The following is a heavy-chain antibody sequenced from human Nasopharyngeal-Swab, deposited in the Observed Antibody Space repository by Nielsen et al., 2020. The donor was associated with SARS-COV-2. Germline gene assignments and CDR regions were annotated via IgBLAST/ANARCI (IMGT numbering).Heavy chain of an antibody. D-gene: IGHD2-2*01. J-gene: IGHJ4*02. CDR3: ARDRVLVPAATRGNFDY. CDR2: IIPIFGTA. Sequence: WVRQAPGRGLEWMGGIIPIFGTANSAPKFQGRVTITADKSTSKAYMERSNLRSEDTAVYYCARDRVLVPAATRGNFDYWGQGTLVTVSS. V-gene: IGHV1-69*06.